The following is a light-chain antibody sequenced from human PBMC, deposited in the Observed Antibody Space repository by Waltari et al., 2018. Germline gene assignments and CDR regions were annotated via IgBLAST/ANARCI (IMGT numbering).Light chain of an antibody. V-gene: IGKV3-11*01. CDR2: DAS. Sequence: EIVLTQPPATLSLSPGERATLPCRASQSVSSHLPWYQQKPGQAPRLLIYDASNRATGIPARFSGSGSGTDFTLTISSLEPKDFAGYYCQQRSNWPSLTFGGGTKVEIK. J-gene: IGKJ4*01. CDR1: QSVSSH. CDR3: QQRSNWPSLT.